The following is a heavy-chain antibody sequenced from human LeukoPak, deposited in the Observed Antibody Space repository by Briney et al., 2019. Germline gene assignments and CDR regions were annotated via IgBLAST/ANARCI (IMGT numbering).Heavy chain of an antibody. J-gene: IGHJ3*02. CDR2: IKQDGSEK. CDR3: ARILERYRWRYAFDI. Sequence: GGSLRLSCAASGFTFSSYWMSWVRQAPGKGLEWVANIKQDGSEKYYVDSVKGRFTISRDNAKNSLYLQMNSLRAEDTAVYYCARILERYRWRYAFDIWGQGTMVTVSS. CDR1: GFTFSSYW. V-gene: IGHV3-7*01. D-gene: IGHD5-24*01.